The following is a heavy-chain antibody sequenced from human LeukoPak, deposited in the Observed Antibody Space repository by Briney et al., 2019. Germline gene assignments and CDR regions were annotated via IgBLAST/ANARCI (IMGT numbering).Heavy chain of an antibody. D-gene: IGHD5-24*01. CDR2: IWYDGSNK. J-gene: IGHJ4*02. CDR3: ARGRDGYNYIDY. V-gene: IGHV3-33*08. Sequence: GGSLRLSCAASGFTFSSYGMHWVRQAPGKGLEWVAVIWYDGSNKYYADSVKGRFTISRDNSKNTLYLQMNSLRAEDTAVYYCARGRDGYNYIDYWGQRTLVTVSS. CDR1: GFTFSSYG.